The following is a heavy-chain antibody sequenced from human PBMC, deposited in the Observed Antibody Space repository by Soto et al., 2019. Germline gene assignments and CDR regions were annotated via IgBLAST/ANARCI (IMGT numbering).Heavy chain of an antibody. D-gene: IGHD2-21*02. CDR2: IIPIFGTA. J-gene: IGHJ3*02. V-gene: IGHV1-69*13. CDR1: GGTFSIYA. CDR3: ARANGDCGGDCYSEVAFDI. Sequence: SVKVSCKASGGTFSIYAISWVRQAPGQGLEWMGGIIPIFGTANYAQKFQGRVTITADESTSTAYMELSSLRSEDTAVYYCARANGDCGGDCYSEVAFDIWGQGAMVTVSS.